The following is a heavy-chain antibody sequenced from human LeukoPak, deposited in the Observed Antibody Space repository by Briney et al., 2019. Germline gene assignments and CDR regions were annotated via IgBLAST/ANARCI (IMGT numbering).Heavy chain of an antibody. CDR3: ARGRFSSSWYGSGRAVYYFDY. CDR1: GGSISSYY. CDR2: IYITGST. D-gene: IGHD6-13*01. J-gene: IGHJ4*02. Sequence: SETLSLTCTVSGGSISSYYWSWFRQPAGKGLEWIGRIYITGSTNYNPSLKSRVTMSVDTSKSQFSLRLSSVTAADTAVYYCARGRFSSSWYGSGRAVYYFDYWGQGTLVTVSS. V-gene: IGHV4-4*07.